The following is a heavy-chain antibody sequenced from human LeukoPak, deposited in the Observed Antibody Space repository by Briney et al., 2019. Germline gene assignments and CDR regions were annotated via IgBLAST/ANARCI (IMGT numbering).Heavy chain of an antibody. CDR1: GYTFTSYG. D-gene: IGHD3-22*01. CDR2: ISAYNGNT. CDR3: ARVYSSGYRQYYYFDY. V-gene: IGHV1-18*01. J-gene: IGHJ4*02. Sequence: ASVKVSCKASGYTFTSYGIIWVRQAPGQGLEWMGWISAYNGNTNYAQKLQGRVTMTTDTSTSTAYMELRSLRSDDTAVYYCARVYSSGYRQYYYFDYWGQGTLVTVSS.